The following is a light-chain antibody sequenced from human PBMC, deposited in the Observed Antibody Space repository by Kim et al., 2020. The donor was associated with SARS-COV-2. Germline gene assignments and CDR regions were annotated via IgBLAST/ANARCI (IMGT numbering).Light chain of an antibody. Sequence: GDRVTITCRASHAISHYLAWYQQKPGKVPKLLIYAASTLQSGVPSRFSGSGSGTDFTLTISSLQPEDVATYYCQKYDIAPWTLGQGTKA. J-gene: IGKJ1*01. CDR3: QKYDIAPWT. CDR2: AAS. CDR1: HAISHY. V-gene: IGKV1-27*01.